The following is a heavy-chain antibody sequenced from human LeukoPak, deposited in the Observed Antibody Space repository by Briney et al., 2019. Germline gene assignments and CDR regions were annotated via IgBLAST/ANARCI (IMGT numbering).Heavy chain of an antibody. CDR1: GFTFSSAA. CDR3: ARDLGEVPAAEGFFDY. J-gene: IGHJ4*02. CDR2: ISPTGGNT. Sequence: PGGSLRLSCAASGFTFSSAAMTWVRQAPGKGLEWVSLISPTGGNTFYADSVKGRFTISRDNAKNSLYLQMNSLRAEDTAVYYCARDLGEVPAAEGFFDYWGRGTLVTVSS. V-gene: IGHV3-21*01. D-gene: IGHD2-2*01.